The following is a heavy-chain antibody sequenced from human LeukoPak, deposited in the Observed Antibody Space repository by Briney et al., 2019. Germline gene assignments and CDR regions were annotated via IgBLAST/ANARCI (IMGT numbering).Heavy chain of an antibody. J-gene: IGHJ4*02. CDR1: GYTFTGYY. D-gene: IGHD6-19*01. CDR2: INPSGGST. Sequence: GASVKVSCKASGYTFTGYYMHWVRQAPGQGLEWMGIINPSGGSTSYAQKFQGRVTMTRDMSTSTVYMELSSLRSEDTAVYYCARDLSRIAVAGTEGGFDYWGQGTLVTVSS. CDR3: ARDLSRIAVAGTEGGFDY. V-gene: IGHV1-46*01.